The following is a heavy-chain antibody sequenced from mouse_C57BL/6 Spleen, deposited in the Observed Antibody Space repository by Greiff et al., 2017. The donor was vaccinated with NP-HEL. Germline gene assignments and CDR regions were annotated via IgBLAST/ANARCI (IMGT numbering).Heavy chain of an antibody. CDR2: ISNGGGST. J-gene: IGHJ2*01. Sequence: EVQLQESGGGLVQPGGSLKLSCAASGFTFSDYYMYWVRQTPEKRLEWVAYISNGGGSTYYPDTVKGRFTISRDNAKNTLYLQMSRLKSEDTAMYYCARLAAYYYGSSGGYYFDYWGQGTTLTVSS. CDR1: GFTFSDYY. D-gene: IGHD1-1*01. CDR3: ARLAAYYYGSSGGYYFDY. V-gene: IGHV5-12*01.